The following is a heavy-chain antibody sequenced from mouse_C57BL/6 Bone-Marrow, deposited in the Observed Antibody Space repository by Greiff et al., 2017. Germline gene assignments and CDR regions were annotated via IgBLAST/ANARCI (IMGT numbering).Heavy chain of an antibody. CDR3: AITTVAS. Sequence: QVQLQQPGAELVRPGTSVKLSCKASGYTFTSYWMHWVKQRPGQGLEWIGGIDPSDSDTNYNQKFKGKATLTVDTSSSTAYMQLSSLTSEDSAVYYCAITTVASWGEETLVTVSA. V-gene: IGHV1-59*01. CDR1: GYTFTSYW. CDR2: IDPSDSDT. J-gene: IGHJ3*02. D-gene: IGHD1-1*01.